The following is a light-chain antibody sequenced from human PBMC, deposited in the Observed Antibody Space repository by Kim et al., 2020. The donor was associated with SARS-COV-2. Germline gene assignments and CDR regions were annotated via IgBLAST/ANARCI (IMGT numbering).Light chain of an antibody. CDR1: QSVSSSY. J-gene: IGKJ2*01. V-gene: IGKV3-20*01. CDR3: QQYGSSPRMYT. Sequence: EIVLTQSPGTLSLSPGERATLSCRASQSVSSSYLAWYQQKPGQAPRLLIYGASSRATGIPDRFSGSGSGTDFTLTISRLEPEDFAVYYCQQYGSSPRMYTFGQGTKLEL. CDR2: GAS.